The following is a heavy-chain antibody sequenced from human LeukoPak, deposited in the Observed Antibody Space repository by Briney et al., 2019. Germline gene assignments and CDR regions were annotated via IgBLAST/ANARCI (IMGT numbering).Heavy chain of an antibody. CDR3: ARGYRWDYYYYYYMDV. D-gene: IGHD2-8*02. V-gene: IGHV1-8*02. CDR2: MNPNSGNT. Sequence: PQASVKVSCKASGYTFTSYAMNWVRQAPGQGLEWMGWMNPNSGNTGYAQKFQGRVTMTRNTSISTAYMELSSLRSEDTAVYYCARGYRWDYYYYYYMDVWGKGTTVTISS. CDR1: GYTFTSYA. J-gene: IGHJ6*03.